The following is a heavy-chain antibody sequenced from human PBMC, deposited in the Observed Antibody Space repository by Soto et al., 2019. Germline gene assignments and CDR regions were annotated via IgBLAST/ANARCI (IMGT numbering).Heavy chain of an antibody. Sequence: PSETLSLTCTVSGGSISRGGYYWSWIRQHPGKGLEWIGYIYYSGSTYYNPSLKSRVTISVDTSKNQFSLKLSSVTAADTAVYYCAREGDYYDRWGPGAGMDVWGPGNTVTVSS. CDR3: AREGDYYDRWGPGAGMDV. D-gene: IGHD3-22*01. J-gene: IGHJ6*02. CDR2: IYYSGST. V-gene: IGHV4-31*03. CDR1: GGSISRGGYY.